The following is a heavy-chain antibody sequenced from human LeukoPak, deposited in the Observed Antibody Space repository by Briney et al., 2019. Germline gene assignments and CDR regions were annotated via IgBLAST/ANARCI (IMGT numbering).Heavy chain of an antibody. Sequence: SVKVSCKASGFTSTSSAIQWVRQARGQRLEWIGWIVVGSGNTNYAQKFQERVTITRDMSTSTAYMELSSLRSEDTAVYYCAAGWVCSGGSCYYYFDYWGQGTLVTVSS. CDR3: AAGWVCSGGSCYYYFDY. V-gene: IGHV1-58*02. CDR1: GFTSTSSA. CDR2: IVVGSGNT. D-gene: IGHD2-15*01. J-gene: IGHJ4*02.